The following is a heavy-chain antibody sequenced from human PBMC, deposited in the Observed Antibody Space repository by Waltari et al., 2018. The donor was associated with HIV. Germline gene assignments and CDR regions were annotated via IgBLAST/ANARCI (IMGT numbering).Heavy chain of an antibody. CDR3: ARDIKVAGGQVLRPRYFDY. Sequence: EVQLVESGGGLAQPGGSLMVSCAASGFSYDSYGMTWVRPVPGKGLKWVSFRGSVSSIIFAEDVVEGPFAICRDNAKNSLYLQMNGLRPEDTGVYFCARDIKVAGGQVLRPRYFDYWGQGTPVTVSS. D-gene: IGHD1-20*01. CDR1: GFSYDSYG. CDR2: RGSVSSII. V-gene: IGHV3-48*03. J-gene: IGHJ4*02.